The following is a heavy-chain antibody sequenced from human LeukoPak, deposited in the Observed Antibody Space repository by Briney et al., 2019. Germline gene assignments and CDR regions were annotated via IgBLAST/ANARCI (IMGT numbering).Heavy chain of an antibody. CDR2: ISGSGGST. V-gene: IGHV3-23*01. CDR3: AKDWLSSGWYYFDY. J-gene: IGHJ4*02. Sequence: PGGSLRLSCAASGFTFSSYAMSWVRQAPGKGLEWVSAISGSGGSTYYADSVKGRFTISRDNSKNTLYLQMNSRRAEDTAVYYCAKDWLSSGWYYFDYWGQGTLVTVSS. D-gene: IGHD6-19*01. CDR1: GFTFSSYA.